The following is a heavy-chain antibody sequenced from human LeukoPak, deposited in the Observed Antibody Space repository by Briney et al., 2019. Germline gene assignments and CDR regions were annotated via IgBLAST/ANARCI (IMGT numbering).Heavy chain of an antibody. CDR1: GGTFSSYA. V-gene: IGHV1-69*04. D-gene: IGHD3-22*01. CDR3: VRDSYYDSSGYYGAHHFDY. Sequence: GASVKVSCKASGGTFSSYAISWVRQAPGQGLEWMGRIIPILGIANYAQKFQGRVTITADKSTSTAYMELSSLRSEDTAVYYCVRDSYYDSSGYYGAHHFDYWGQGTLVTVSS. J-gene: IGHJ4*02. CDR2: IIPILGIA.